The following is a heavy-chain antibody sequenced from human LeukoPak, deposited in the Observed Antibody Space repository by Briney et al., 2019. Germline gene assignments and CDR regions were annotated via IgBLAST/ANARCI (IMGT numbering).Heavy chain of an antibody. V-gene: IGHV3-23*01. CDR3: AKLGSAMVLYYFDY. J-gene: IGHJ4*02. CDR2: ISGSGGST. CDR1: GFTFSSYA. Sequence: GASLRLSCAASGFTFSSYAMSWARQAPGKGLEWVSAISGSGGSTYYADSVKGRFTIARDNSKNTLYLQMNSLRAVDTAVYYCAKLGSAMVLYYFDYWGQGTLVTVSS. D-gene: IGHD5-18*01.